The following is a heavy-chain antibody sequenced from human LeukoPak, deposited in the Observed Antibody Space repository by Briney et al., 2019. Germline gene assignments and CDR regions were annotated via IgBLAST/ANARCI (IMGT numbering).Heavy chain of an antibody. Sequence: SETLSLTCAVYGGSFSDYYWSWIRQPPGQGLEWIGEINHSGSTNYNPSLKSRVTISIDTSKNQFSLKLSSVTAADTAVYYCARGSSSGYYPIDYWGQGALVTVSS. D-gene: IGHD3-22*01. CDR2: INHSGST. CDR3: ARGSSSGYYPIDY. CDR1: GGSFSDYY. V-gene: IGHV4-34*01. J-gene: IGHJ4*02.